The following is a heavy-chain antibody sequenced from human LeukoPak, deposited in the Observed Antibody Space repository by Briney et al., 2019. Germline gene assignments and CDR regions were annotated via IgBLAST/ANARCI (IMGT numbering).Heavy chain of an antibody. J-gene: IGHJ4*02. CDR3: VRHISTNTGYFDS. D-gene: IGHD5-24*01. V-gene: IGHV4-39*01. CDR2: VYYDGTS. Sequence: PSETLSLTCTVSGGSINSHSYYWGWIRQPPGKGLEWIGSVYYDGTSYSNPSLKSRVAVFVDTSRDQFPLDLSFVTAADTALYYCVRHISTNTGYFDSCGQGTLVSVSS. CDR1: GGSINSHSYY.